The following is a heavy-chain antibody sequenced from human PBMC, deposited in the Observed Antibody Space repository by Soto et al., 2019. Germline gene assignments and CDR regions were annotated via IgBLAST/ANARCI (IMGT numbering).Heavy chain of an antibody. CDR2: IWYDGSNK. D-gene: IGHD3-9*01. Sequence: GGSLRLSCAASGFTFSSYGMHWVRQAPGKGLEWVAVIWYDGSNKYYADSVKGRFTISRDNSKNTLYLQMNSLRAEDTAVYYCARRGYYDILTGYSSPGDFDYWDQGTLVTVSS. V-gene: IGHV3-33*01. CDR3: ARRGYYDILTGYSSPGDFDY. CDR1: GFTFSSYG. J-gene: IGHJ4*02.